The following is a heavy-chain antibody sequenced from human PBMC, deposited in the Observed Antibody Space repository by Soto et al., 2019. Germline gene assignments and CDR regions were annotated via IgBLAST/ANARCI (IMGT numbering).Heavy chain of an antibody. Sequence: HPGGSLRLSCAASGFTFSSYGMHWVRQAPGKGLEWVAVIWYDGSNKYYADSVKGRFTISRDNSKNTLYLQMNSLRAEDTAVYYCAREMSIGALWFEPWGQGTLVTVSS. J-gene: IGHJ5*02. CDR2: IWYDGSNK. V-gene: IGHV3-33*01. CDR1: GFTFSSYG. CDR3: AREMSIGALWFEP. D-gene: IGHD6-6*01.